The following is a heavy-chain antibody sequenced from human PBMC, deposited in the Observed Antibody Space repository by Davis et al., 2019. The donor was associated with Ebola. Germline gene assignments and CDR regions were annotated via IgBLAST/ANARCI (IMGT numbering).Heavy chain of an antibody. V-gene: IGHV3-23*01. Sequence: GESLKISCAASGFTVSSNYMSWVRQAPGKGLEWVSAISGSGGSTYYADSVKGRFTISRDNSKNTLYLQMNSLRAEDTAVYYCAKIVVLHFDYWGQGTLVTVSS. J-gene: IGHJ4*02. D-gene: IGHD2-15*01. CDR3: AKIVVLHFDY. CDR1: GFTVSSNY. CDR2: ISGSGGST.